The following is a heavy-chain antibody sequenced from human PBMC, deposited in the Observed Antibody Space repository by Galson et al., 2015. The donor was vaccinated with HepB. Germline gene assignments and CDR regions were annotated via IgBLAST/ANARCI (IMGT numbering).Heavy chain of an antibody. J-gene: IGHJ4*02. CDR1: GFILSGSA. CDR3: TRPGQGD. D-gene: IGHD3-16*01. CDR2: FRSKGNSYET. V-gene: IGHV3-73*01. Sequence: SLRLSCAASGFILSGSAMHWVRQASGKGLEWVGRFRSKGNSYETAYAASVKGRFTISRDDSKNTAYLQMNSLKTEDTAVYYCTRPGQGDWGQGTLVTVTS.